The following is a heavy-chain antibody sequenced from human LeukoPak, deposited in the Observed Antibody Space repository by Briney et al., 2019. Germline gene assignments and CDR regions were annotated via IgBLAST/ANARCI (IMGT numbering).Heavy chain of an antibody. Sequence: ASVKVSCKASGYTFTSYGISWVRQAPGQGLEWMGWISAYNGNTNYAEKLQGRVTMTTDTSTSTAYMELRSLRSDDTAVYYCARKIGLEPWSYYPSLDPWGQGTLVTVSS. V-gene: IGHV1-18*01. CDR1: GYTFTSYG. CDR3: ARKIGLEPWSYYPSLDP. J-gene: IGHJ5*02. CDR2: ISAYNGNT. D-gene: IGHD3-10*01.